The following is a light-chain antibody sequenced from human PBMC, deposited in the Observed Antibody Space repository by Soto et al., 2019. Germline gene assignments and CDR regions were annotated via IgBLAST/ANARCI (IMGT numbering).Light chain of an antibody. CDR3: QQYKNWPLT. CDR2: GAS. Sequence: EIVMTQSPAILSVSPGERATLSCRASQSVSSNLAWYQKKSGQAPRLLIFGASTRATGIPARFGGSGSGTEFTLTISSLQSEDFAVYYCQQYKNWPLTFGGGTKVEIK. J-gene: IGKJ4*01. V-gene: IGKV3-15*01. CDR1: QSVSSN.